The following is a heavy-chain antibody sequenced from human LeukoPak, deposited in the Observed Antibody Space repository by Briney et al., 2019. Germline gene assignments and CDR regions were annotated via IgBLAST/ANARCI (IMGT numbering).Heavy chain of an antibody. D-gene: IGHD3-22*01. V-gene: IGHV1-69*13. CDR3: ARDGDDYYDSSGYYSTFDY. Sequence: GASVKVSCKVSGYTLTELSMHWVRQAPGQGLEWMGGVIPIFGTANYAQKFQGRVTITADESTSTAYMELSSLRSEDTAVYYCARDGDDYYDSSGYYSTFDYWGQGTLVTVSS. J-gene: IGHJ4*02. CDR2: VIPIFGTA. CDR1: GYTLTELS.